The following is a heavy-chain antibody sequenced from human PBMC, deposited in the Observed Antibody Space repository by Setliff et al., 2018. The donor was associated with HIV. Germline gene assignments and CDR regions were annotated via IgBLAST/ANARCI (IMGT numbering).Heavy chain of an antibody. V-gene: IGHV1-3*01. J-gene: IGHJ4*02. CDR3: ARDRRPAGINYGYGYLDD. Sequence: ASVKVSCKASGYTFTNYAMHWVRQAPGQRLEWMGWINAGNGNTKDSQKIQGRVTITRDTSASTAYMELSSLRSEDTAVYYCARDRRPAGINYGYGYLDDWGQGTLVTVSS. D-gene: IGHD2-2*02. CDR1: GYTFTNYA. CDR2: INAGNGNT.